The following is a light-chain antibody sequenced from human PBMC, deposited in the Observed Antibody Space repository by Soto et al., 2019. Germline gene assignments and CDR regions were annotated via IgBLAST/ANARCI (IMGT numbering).Light chain of an antibody. CDR1: QSVSSN. V-gene: IGKV3-15*01. CDR2: DTS. CDR3: QVDNIWPHMLA. Sequence: DIVLTQSPATLSASPGKRATLSCRASQSVSSNLAWYQQKPGQAPRLLIYDTSTRATDIPARFSGRGSGTDFALTVSSRQSGDFAVYYCQVDNIWPHMLACGGGTEVEI. J-gene: IGKJ4*01.